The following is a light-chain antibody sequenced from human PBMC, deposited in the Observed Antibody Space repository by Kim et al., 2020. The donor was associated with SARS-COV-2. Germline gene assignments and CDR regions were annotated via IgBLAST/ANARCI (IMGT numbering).Light chain of an antibody. V-gene: IGKV3-20*01. CDR3: QQYSSSPAT. J-gene: IGKJ1*01. CDR1: QSVGSNS. Sequence: GKSAALSCRASQSVGSNSLACDQQKPGQAPRLLIYGASSRATGIPDRFSGSGSGTDFTLTITRLEPEDFAVYYCQQYSSSPATFGQGTKVDIK. CDR2: GAS.